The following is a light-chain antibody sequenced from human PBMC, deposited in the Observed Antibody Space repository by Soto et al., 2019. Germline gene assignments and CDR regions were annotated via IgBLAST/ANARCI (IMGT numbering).Light chain of an antibody. CDR2: AAS. J-gene: IGKJ4*01. Sequence: DIQMTQSPSSLSASVGDRVTITCRASQDIRNDVGWYQQKAGKAPNRLIFAASSLHSGVPSRFSGSRSGTEFPLTIASLQPEDFATYYCLQHNTYPFTFGGGTKVELK. V-gene: IGKV1-17*01. CDR3: LQHNTYPFT. CDR1: QDIRND.